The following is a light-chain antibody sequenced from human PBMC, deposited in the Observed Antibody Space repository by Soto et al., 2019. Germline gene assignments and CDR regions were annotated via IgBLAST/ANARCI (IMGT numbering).Light chain of an antibody. Sequence: EVVLTQSTGTLSLSPGERATLSCRASQSVSSSYVAWYQQKRGQAPRLLMYGASSRATGIPDRFSGSGSGTDFTLTISRLEPEDFVLYYCQHFRAFGQGTRLEIK. J-gene: IGKJ5*01. CDR3: QHFRA. CDR1: QSVSSSY. V-gene: IGKV3-20*01. CDR2: GAS.